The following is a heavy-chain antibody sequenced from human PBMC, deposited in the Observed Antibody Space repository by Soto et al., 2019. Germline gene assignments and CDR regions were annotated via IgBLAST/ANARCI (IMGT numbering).Heavy chain of an antibody. CDR2: IYYSGST. CDR1: GGSISSGGYY. CDR3: ARHVPYCSDTSHCAYGMDV. J-gene: IGHJ6*02. V-gene: IGHV4-31*03. D-gene: IGHD2-2*01. Sequence: SETLSLTCTVSGGSISSGGYYWSWIRQHPGKGLEWIGYIYYSGSTYYNPSLKSRVTISVDTSKNQFSLKLSSVTAADTAVYYCARHVPYCSDTSHCAYGMDVWGQGTTVTVSS.